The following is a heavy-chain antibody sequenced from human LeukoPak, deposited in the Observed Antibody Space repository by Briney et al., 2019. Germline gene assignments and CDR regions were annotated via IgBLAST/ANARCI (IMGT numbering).Heavy chain of an antibody. CDR1: GFTFSSYA. D-gene: IGHD3-3*01. Sequence: GGSLRLSCAASGFTFSSYAMSWVRQAPGKGLEWVSAISGSGGSTYYADPVKGRLTISREPSKTTLYLQMHSLRAEDTAVYYCAKDLRYDFWSWGQGTLVTVSS. CDR2: ISGSGGST. V-gene: IGHV3-23*01. CDR3: AKDLRYDFWS. J-gene: IGHJ4*02.